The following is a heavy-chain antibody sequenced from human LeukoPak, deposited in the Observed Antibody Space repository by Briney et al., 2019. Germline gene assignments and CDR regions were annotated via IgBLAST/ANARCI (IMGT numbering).Heavy chain of an antibody. Sequence: ASVKVSCKASGYTFTGYYMHWVRQAPGQGLEWMGWINPNSGGTNYAQKFQGRVTMTRDTSISTAYMDLSRLRSDDTAVYYCARIWCGLGYCSGGFDPWGQGTLVTVSS. V-gene: IGHV1-2*02. CDR2: INPNSGGT. J-gene: IGHJ5*02. CDR1: GYTFTGYY. D-gene: IGHD2-15*01. CDR3: ARIWCGLGYCSGGFDP.